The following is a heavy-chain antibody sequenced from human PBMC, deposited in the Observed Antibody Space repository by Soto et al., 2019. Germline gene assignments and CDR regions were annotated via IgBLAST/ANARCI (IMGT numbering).Heavy chain of an antibody. Sequence: QVQLVQSGAEVKKAGASVKVSCKASGYTFTNYGISWVRQAPGQGLEWMGWIDAYNGKTNYAQKLQGRVTMTTDTSTSTAYMELRSLRSDDTAMYYCARASTSGWSRYWGQGTLVTVSS. CDR2: IDAYNGKT. CDR1: GYTFTNYG. CDR3: ARASTSGWSRY. J-gene: IGHJ4*02. V-gene: IGHV1-18*01. D-gene: IGHD6-19*01.